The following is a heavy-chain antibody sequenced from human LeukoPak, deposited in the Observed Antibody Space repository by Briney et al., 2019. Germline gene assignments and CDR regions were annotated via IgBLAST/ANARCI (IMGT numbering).Heavy chain of an antibody. J-gene: IGHJ4*02. D-gene: IGHD2-21*02. V-gene: IGHV3-43*01. Sequence: PGGSLRLSYAASGFSFEHYTMHWVRHAPGKGLEWVSLISLDGSSYFADSVRGRFTISRDNSKNSLFLQLNSLRSEDTALYYCAKDTGGDWSRFDHWGQGTLVTVSS. CDR3: AKDTGGDWSRFDH. CDR1: GFSFEHYT. CDR2: ISLDGSS.